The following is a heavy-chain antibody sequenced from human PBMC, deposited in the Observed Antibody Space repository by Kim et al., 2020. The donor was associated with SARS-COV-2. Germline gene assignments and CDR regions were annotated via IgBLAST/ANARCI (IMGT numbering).Heavy chain of an antibody. V-gene: IGHV4-34*01. J-gene: IGHJ6*02. CDR3: ARPIAVAGTYGMDV. D-gene: IGHD6-19*01. Sequence: SETLSLTCAVHGGSFSGYYWSWVRQPPGKGLEWIGEINHSGTTNYNPSLKSRVTISVDTSKKQFSLNLNSVTAADTAVYYCARPIAVAGTYGMDVWGQGT. CDR1: GGSFSGYY. CDR2: INHSGTT.